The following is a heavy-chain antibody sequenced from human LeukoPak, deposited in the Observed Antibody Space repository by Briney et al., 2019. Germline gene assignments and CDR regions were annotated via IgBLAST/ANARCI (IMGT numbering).Heavy chain of an antibody. D-gene: IGHD3-10*01. V-gene: IGHV1-2*02. CDR2: INPNSGGT. CDR1: GYTFTGYY. J-gene: IGHJ4*02. CDR3: ARGLWFGELLNFDY. Sequence: ASVKVSCKASGYTFTGYYMHWVRQAPGQGLEWMGWINPNSGGTNYAQKFQGRVTMTRDTSISTAYMELSSLRSEDTAVYYCARGLWFGELLNFDYWGQGTLVTVSS.